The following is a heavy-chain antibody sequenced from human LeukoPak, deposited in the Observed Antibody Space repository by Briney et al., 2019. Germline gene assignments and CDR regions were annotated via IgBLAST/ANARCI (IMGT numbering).Heavy chain of an antibody. D-gene: IGHD3-3*01. V-gene: IGHV1-2*02. J-gene: IGHJ3*02. CDR1: GYTFTGYH. Sequence: GASVKVSCKASGYTFTGYHMHWVRQAPGQGLEWMGWINPNSGGTNYAQKFQGRVTMTRDTSISTAYMELSRLRSDDTAVYYCASIYDFWSGYYLGPDAFDIWGQGTMVTVSS. CDR2: INPNSGGT. CDR3: ASIYDFWSGYYLGPDAFDI.